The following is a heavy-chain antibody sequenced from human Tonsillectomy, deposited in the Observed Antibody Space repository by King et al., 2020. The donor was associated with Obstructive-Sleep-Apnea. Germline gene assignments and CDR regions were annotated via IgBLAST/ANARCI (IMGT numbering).Heavy chain of an antibody. CDR3: ARASTGYSYGYWRDDYYGMDV. Sequence: VQLVESGGGLVKPGGSLRLSCAASGFTFSSYSMNWVRQAPGKGLEWVSSISSSSSYIYYADSGKGRFTISRDNAKNSLYLQKNSLRAEDTVVYYCARASTGYSYGYWRDDYYGMDVWGQGTTVTVSS. J-gene: IGHJ6*02. D-gene: IGHD5-18*01. CDR1: GFTFSSYS. V-gene: IGHV3-21*01. CDR2: ISSSSSYI.